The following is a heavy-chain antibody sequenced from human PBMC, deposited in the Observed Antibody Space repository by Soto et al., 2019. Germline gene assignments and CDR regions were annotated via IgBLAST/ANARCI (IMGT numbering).Heavy chain of an antibody. CDR2: MHHSGTA. V-gene: IGHV4-59*08. J-gene: IGHJ4*02. CDR1: GASITSDY. Sequence: SETLSLTCSVSGASITSDYWSWIRQPPEKGLEWIGYMHHSGTANYNPSLKSRVAISVDTSKNQFSLKLNSVTAADTAVYYCARYYDFWTGLDYWGQGTLVTVSS. CDR3: ARYYDFWTGLDY. D-gene: IGHD3-3*01.